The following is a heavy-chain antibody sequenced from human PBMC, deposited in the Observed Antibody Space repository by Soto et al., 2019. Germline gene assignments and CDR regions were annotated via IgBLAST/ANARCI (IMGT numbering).Heavy chain of an antibody. CDR2: IYWVDDK. Sequence: SGPTLVNPTQTLTLTCTFSGFSLSTSGVGVGWIRQPPGKALEWLALIYWVDDKRYSPSLKSRLTITKDTSKNQVVLTMTNMDPVDTATYFCAHRLGSTGSKGFDYWGQGTLVTVSS. CDR1: GFSLSTSGVG. CDR3: AHRLGSTGSKGFDY. J-gene: IGHJ4*02. V-gene: IGHV2-5*02. D-gene: IGHD1-1*01.